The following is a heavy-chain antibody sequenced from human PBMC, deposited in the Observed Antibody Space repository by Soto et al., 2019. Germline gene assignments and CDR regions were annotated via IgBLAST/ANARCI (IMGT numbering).Heavy chain of an antibody. V-gene: IGHV3-74*03. CDR3: ARGDRGAFDL. CDR2: IHNDGSRT. D-gene: IGHD1-26*01. Sequence: EVQLVESGGGLVQPGESLRLSCAASGFTFSYSWMHWVRQTQGKGLLWVSHIHNDGSRTTYADSVKGRVTISRDNARHTVNLQMNSLRDEDTAVYYCARGDRGAFDLWGQGTAVTVSS. J-gene: IGHJ3*01. CDR1: GFTFSYSW.